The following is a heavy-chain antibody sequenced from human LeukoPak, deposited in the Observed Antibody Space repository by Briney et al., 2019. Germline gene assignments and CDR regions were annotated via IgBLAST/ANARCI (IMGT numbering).Heavy chain of an antibody. CDR2: IYHSGST. Sequence: SETLSLTCAVSGGSISSSNWWSWIRQPPGKGLEWIGEIYHSGSTNYNPSLKSRVTISVDTSKNQFSLKLSSVTAADTAVYYCARDGEAYYDYVWGSYRGTQFDYWGQGTLVTVSS. CDR1: GGSISSSNW. D-gene: IGHD3-16*02. V-gene: IGHV4-4*02. J-gene: IGHJ4*02. CDR3: ARDGEAYYDYVWGSYRGTQFDY.